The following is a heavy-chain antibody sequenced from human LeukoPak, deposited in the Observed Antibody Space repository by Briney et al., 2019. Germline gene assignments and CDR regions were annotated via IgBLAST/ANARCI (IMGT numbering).Heavy chain of an antibody. CDR1: GFTLSDYY. Sequence: GGSLRLSRAASGFTLSDYYMSWIRQAPRKGLGCVSYISSSGSTIYYADSVKGRFTISRDNDKNSLYLQINSLRAEDTAVYYCARYSSGWYGGLDYWGQGTLVTVSS. D-gene: IGHD6-19*01. CDR2: ISSSGSTI. CDR3: ARYSSGWYGGLDY. V-gene: IGHV3-11*04. J-gene: IGHJ4*02.